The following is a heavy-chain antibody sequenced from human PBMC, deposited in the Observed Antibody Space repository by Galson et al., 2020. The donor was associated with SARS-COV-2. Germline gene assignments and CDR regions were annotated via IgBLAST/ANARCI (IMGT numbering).Heavy chain of an antibody. Sequence: GGSLRLSCAASGFTFSSYDMHWVRQATGKGLEWVSAIGTAGATYYPGSVKGRFTISRENAKNSLYLQMNSLRAGDTAVYYCARGTQYSSSSGYYYYYMDVWGKGTTVTVSS. CDR3: ARGTQYSSSSGYYYYYMDV. CDR1: GFTFSSYD. J-gene: IGHJ6*03. CDR2: IGTAGAT. V-gene: IGHV3-13*01. D-gene: IGHD6-6*01.